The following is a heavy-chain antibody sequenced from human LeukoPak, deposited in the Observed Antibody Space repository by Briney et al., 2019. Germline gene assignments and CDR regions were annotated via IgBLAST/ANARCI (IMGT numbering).Heavy chain of an antibody. CDR1: GYTFTGYY. D-gene: IGHD3-3*01. Sequence: ASVKVSCKASGYTFTGYYMHWVRQAPGQGLEWMGWINPNSGGTNYAQKFQGRVTMTTDTSTSTAYMELRSLRSDDTAVYYCARDRARRYDFWSGVKYYYYYYYMDVWGKGTTVTVSS. J-gene: IGHJ6*03. V-gene: IGHV1-2*02. CDR2: INPNSGGT. CDR3: ARDRARRYDFWSGVKYYYYYYYMDV.